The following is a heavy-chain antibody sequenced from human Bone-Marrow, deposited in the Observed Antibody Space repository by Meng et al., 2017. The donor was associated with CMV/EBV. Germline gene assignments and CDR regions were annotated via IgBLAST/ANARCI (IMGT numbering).Heavy chain of an antibody. J-gene: IGHJ4*02. D-gene: IGHD6-19*01. CDR1: GYSISSGYY. Sequence: SETLSLTCTVSGYSISSGYYWGWIRQPPGKGLEWIGSIYHSGSTYYNPSLKSRVTISVDTSKNQFSLKLSSVTAADTAVYYCARTAVAGTVDYWGQGTLVTFSS. CDR3: ARTAVAGTVDY. V-gene: IGHV4-38-2*02. CDR2: IYHSGST.